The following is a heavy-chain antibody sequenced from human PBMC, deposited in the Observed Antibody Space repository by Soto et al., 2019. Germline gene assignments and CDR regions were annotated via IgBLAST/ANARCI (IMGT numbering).Heavy chain of an antibody. Sequence: PGWSLRLSCAASGFTFSDYYMSWIRQAPGKGLEWVSYISSSSSYTNYADSVKGRFTISRDNAKNSLYLQMNSLRAEDTAVYYCPRVVKAGYWSSNSCSRPYGMDVCGPAKTV. CDR3: PRVVKAGYWSSNSCSRPYGMDV. CDR2: ISSSSSYT. D-gene: IGHD2-2*01. CDR1: GFTFSDYY. V-gene: IGHV3-11*06. J-gene: IGHJ6*02.